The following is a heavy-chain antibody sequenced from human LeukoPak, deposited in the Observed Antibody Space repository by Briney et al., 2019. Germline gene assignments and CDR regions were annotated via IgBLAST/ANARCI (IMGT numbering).Heavy chain of an antibody. Sequence: ASVKVSCKASGYXFISYYMHWVRQAPGQGLKWMGLINPSSGNTPYAQQFQGRVTMTRDTSTSTVYMELSSLRSEDTAVYYCARHPLIGTTPFDYWGQGTLVTVPS. CDR2: INPSSGNT. CDR3: ARHPLIGTTPFDY. V-gene: IGHV1-46*01. D-gene: IGHD1-20*01. CDR1: GYXFISYY. J-gene: IGHJ4*02.